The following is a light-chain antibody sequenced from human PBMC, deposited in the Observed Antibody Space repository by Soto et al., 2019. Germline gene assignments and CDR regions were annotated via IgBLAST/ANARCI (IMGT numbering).Light chain of an antibody. Sequence: QSALTQPASVSGSPGQSITISCTGTSSDVGGYNYVSWYQQHPGKVPKLMIYEVSNRPSGVSHRFSGSKSGNTASLAISGLQAEDEADYYCTSYTSSNTWVFGGGTKLTVL. J-gene: IGLJ3*02. CDR2: EVS. V-gene: IGLV2-14*01. CDR1: SSDVGGYNY. CDR3: TSYTSSNTWV.